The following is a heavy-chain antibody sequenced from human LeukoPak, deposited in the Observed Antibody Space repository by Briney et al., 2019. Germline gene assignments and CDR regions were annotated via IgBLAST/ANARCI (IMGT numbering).Heavy chain of an antibody. D-gene: IGHD1-26*01. CDR3: ARWFGVGATTAYDY. V-gene: IGHV4-31*03. J-gene: IGHJ4*02. CDR1: GGSISSGGYY. CDR2: IYYSGST. Sequence: PSETLSLTRTVSGGSISSGGYYRSWIRQHPGKGLEWIGYIYYSGSTYYNPSLKSRVTISVDTSKNQFSLKLSSVTAADTAVYYCARWFGVGATTAYDYWGQGTLVTVSS.